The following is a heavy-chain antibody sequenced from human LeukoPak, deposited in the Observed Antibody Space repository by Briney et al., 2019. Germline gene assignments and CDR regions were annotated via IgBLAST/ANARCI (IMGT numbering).Heavy chain of an antibody. Sequence: ASVKVSCRASGYTFTGYYMHWVRQAPGQGLEWMGWINPNSGGTNYAQKFQGRVTMTRDTSISTAYMELRSLRSDDTAVYYCARSSLAVAGSVFDYWGQGTLVTVSS. J-gene: IGHJ4*02. D-gene: IGHD6-19*01. CDR3: ARSSLAVAGSVFDY. CDR2: INPNSGGT. CDR1: GYTFTGYY. V-gene: IGHV1-2*02.